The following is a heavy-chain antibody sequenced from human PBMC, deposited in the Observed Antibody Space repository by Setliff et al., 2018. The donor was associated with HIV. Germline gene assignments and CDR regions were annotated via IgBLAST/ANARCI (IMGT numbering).Heavy chain of an antibody. CDR2: VVPTIHEA. CDR3: ARGADASGYFYREYFQH. J-gene: IGHJ1*01. V-gene: IGHV1-69*13. Sequence: SVKVSCKASGVTFNYSFITWVRQAPGHGLEWMGGVVPTIHEATYAQKFQGRVTTTADESATTVYMEMSGLTSEDTAIYYCARGADASGYFYREYFQHWGQGTLVTVSS. D-gene: IGHD3-22*01. CDR1: GVTFNYSF.